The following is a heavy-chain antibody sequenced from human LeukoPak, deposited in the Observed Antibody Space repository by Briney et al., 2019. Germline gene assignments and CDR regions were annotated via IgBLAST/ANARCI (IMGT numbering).Heavy chain of an antibody. Sequence: GGSLRLSCAASGFTFSDYWMDWVRQTPGKGLEWVANIKQDGSVKNYVDSVKGRFTISRDNARNSMYLQMDSLRAEDTAVYYCARGNWEPSDYWGQGTLVTVSS. J-gene: IGHJ4*02. V-gene: IGHV3-7*04. CDR2: IKQDGSVK. CDR3: ARGNWEPSDY. CDR1: GFTFSDYW. D-gene: IGHD7-27*01.